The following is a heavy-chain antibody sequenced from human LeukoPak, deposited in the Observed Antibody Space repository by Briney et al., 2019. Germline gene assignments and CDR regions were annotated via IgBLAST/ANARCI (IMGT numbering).Heavy chain of an antibody. V-gene: IGHV3-30*18. J-gene: IGHJ6*04. Sequence: GGSLRLSCAASGFTFSSYGMHWVRQAPGKGLEGVAVISYDGSNKYYADSVKGRFTISRDNSKNTLYLQMNSLRAEDTAVYYCAELGITMIGGVWGKGTTVTISS. CDR1: GFTFSSYG. CDR3: AELGITMIGGV. D-gene: IGHD3-10*02. CDR2: ISYDGSNK.